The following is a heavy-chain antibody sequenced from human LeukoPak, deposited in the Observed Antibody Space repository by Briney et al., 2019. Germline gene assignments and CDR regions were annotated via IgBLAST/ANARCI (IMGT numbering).Heavy chain of an antibody. CDR3: AKGRRDGYNSDY. Sequence: GGSLRLSCAASGFTFDDYGMSWVRQAPGKGLEWVSGINWNGGSTGYADSVKGRFTISRDNAKNTLYLQMNSLRAEDTAVYYCAKGRRDGYNSDYWGQGTLVTVSS. CDR2: INWNGGST. J-gene: IGHJ4*02. CDR1: GFTFDDYG. V-gene: IGHV3-20*04. D-gene: IGHD5-24*01.